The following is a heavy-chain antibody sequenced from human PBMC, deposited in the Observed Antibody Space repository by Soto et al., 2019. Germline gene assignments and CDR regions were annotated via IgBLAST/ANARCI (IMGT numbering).Heavy chain of an antibody. J-gene: IGHJ4*02. CDR3: ARDLGSSDSSGYYDIFDY. Sequence: QVQLVESGGGVVQPGRSLRLSCAASGFIFSSYAMHWVRQAPGKGLEWVAVISYDGSNKYYADSVKGRFTISRDNSKNTLYLQMNSLRAEDTSVYYCARDLGSSDSSGYYDIFDYWGQGTLVTVSS. CDR1: GFIFSSYA. V-gene: IGHV3-30-3*01. D-gene: IGHD3-22*01. CDR2: ISYDGSNK.